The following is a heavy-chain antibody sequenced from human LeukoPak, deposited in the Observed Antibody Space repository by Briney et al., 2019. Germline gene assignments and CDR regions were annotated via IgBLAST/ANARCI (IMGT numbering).Heavy chain of an antibody. Sequence: SETLSLTCTVSGGSINSNYWTWIRQPAGKGLEWIGRISTSGITNYSPSLKSRVTISLDKSKNQVSLILASVTAADTALYYCAREASIAAAGWISDYWGQGTLVTVSS. D-gene: IGHD6-13*01. CDR1: GGSINSNY. V-gene: IGHV4-4*07. CDR3: AREASIAAAGWISDY. CDR2: ISTSGIT. J-gene: IGHJ4*02.